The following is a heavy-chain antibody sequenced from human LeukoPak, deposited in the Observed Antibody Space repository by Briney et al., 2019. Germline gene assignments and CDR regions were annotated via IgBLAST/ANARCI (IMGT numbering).Heavy chain of an antibody. D-gene: IGHD3-10*01. Sequence: PSETLSLTCTVSGGSISSSSYYWGWIRQPPGKGLEWIGSIYYSGSTYYNPSLKSRVTISVDTSKNQFSLKLSSVTAADTAVHYCARQATPPYYYGSGSYPFDYWGQGTLVTVSS. CDR1: GGSISSSSYY. CDR3: ARQATPPYYYGSGSYPFDY. J-gene: IGHJ4*02. V-gene: IGHV4-39*01. CDR2: IYYSGST.